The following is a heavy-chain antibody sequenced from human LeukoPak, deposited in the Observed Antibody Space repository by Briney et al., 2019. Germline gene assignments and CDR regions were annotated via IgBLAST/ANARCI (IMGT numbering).Heavy chain of an antibody. J-gene: IGHJ5*02. D-gene: IGHD6-19*01. V-gene: IGHV3-66*01. CDR1: GFTVSSNY. Sequence: GGSLRLSCAASGFTVSSNYMSWVRQAPGKGLEWVSVIYSGGSTYYADSVKGRFTISKDHSKNTLYLQMNSMRAEDTAVYYCARDGRSSGWYAGWFDPWGEGTLVTVSS. CDR3: ARDGRSSGWYAGWFDP. CDR2: IYSGGST.